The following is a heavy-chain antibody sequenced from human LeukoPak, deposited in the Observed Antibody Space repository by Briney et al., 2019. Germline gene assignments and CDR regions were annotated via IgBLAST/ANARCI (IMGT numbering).Heavy chain of an antibody. CDR2: FDPEDGET. J-gene: IGHJ5*02. CDR3: ATLHYVSSGPHH. CDR1: GYTLTELS. V-gene: IGHV1-24*01. Sequence: GASVKVSCKVSGYTLTELSMHWVRQAPGKGLEWMGGFDPEDGETIYAQKFQGRVTMTEDTSTDTAYMELSSLRSEDTAVYYCATLHYVSSGPHHWGQGTLVTVSS. D-gene: IGHD3-22*01.